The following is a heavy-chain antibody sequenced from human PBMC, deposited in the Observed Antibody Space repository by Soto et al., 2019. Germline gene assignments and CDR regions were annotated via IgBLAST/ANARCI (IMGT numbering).Heavy chain of an antibody. V-gene: IGHV5-51*01. D-gene: IGHD3-3*02. CDR1: GYKFGSAW. Sequence: LGESLKISCKGVGYKFGSAWIGCLRQMPGKVLEWMGIIKPGTSDIRYSPSCRGHVTISADEAVSTAYLQWSSLKASDTAMYYCARQLSHICDSWGQGTLVTVSS. CDR3: ARQLSHICDS. J-gene: IGHJ4*02. CDR2: IKPGTSDI.